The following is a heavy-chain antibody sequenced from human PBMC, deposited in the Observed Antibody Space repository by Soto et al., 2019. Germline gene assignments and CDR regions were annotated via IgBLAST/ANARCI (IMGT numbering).Heavy chain of an antibody. Sequence: QLQLQESGPGLVKPSETLSLTCTVSGASIRSSSYYWGWIRQPPGKGLEWIGSIYYSGSTDHNPPHRRRATISRDTSKNQLSLKRSAVTAADTVVYYCASLIEGGVDYWGQGPLVTVSS. CDR2: IYYSGST. D-gene: IGHD2-8*01. CDR1: GASIRSSSYY. J-gene: IGHJ4*02. CDR3: ASLIEGGVDY. V-gene: IGHV4-39*01.